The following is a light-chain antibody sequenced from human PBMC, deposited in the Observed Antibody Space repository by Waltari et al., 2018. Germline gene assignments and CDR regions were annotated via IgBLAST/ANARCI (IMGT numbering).Light chain of an antibody. Sequence: HSALTQPASVSGSPGQSITISCTGTSSDVGGYNYVSWYQQHPGKAPKLMIFDVSNRPSGVSNRFSGSESGNTASLTVSGLQAEDEADYYCSSYISSDTLELFGGGTSLTVL. CDR3: SSYISSDTLEL. V-gene: IGLV2-14*03. CDR2: DVS. CDR1: SSDVGGYNY. J-gene: IGLJ2*01.